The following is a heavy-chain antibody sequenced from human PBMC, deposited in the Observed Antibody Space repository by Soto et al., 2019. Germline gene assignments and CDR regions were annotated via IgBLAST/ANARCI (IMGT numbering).Heavy chain of an antibody. J-gene: IGHJ4*02. Sequence: PSETLSLTCTVSGGSISSGGYYWSWIRQHPGKGLEWIGYIYYSGSTYYNPSLKSRVTISVDTSKNQFSLKLSSVTAADTAVYYCASCPGSYAPFDYWGQGTLVTVSS. CDR2: IYYSGST. D-gene: IGHD1-26*01. CDR3: ASCPGSYAPFDY. V-gene: IGHV4-31*03. CDR1: GGSISSGGYY.